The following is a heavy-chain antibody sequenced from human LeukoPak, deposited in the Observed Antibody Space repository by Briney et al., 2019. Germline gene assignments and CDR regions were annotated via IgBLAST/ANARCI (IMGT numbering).Heavy chain of an antibody. CDR3: GKTGWVLARGVIGYLDS. CDR2: ISGSGAGT. J-gene: IGHJ4*02. Sequence: GGSLRLSCAASGFTFSSYAMSWVRQAPGKGLEWVSTISGSGAGTYYADSVKGRFTISRDNSKNTLYLQMNSLRGEDTAVYYWGKTGWVLARGVIGYLDSWGKETLVTVS. CDR1: GFTFSSYA. D-gene: IGHD3-10*01. V-gene: IGHV3-23*01.